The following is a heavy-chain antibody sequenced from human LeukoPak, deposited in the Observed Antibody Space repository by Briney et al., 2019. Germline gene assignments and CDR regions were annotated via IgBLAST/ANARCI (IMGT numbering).Heavy chain of an antibody. CDR1: GFTFSSFP. Sequence: GGSLTLFRSAWGFTFSSFPMHWVRQAPGKGLVYVSAISSTGGSTYYVKHVKGRFTNSRGHSKNTPYLHMGSLRAEDMAVYYCARELDSTRLRYFGLLFYWGQGTLVTVSS. CDR3: ARELDSTRLRYFGLLFY. V-gene: IGHV3-64*01. D-gene: IGHD3-9*01. J-gene: IGHJ4*02. CDR2: ISSTGGST.